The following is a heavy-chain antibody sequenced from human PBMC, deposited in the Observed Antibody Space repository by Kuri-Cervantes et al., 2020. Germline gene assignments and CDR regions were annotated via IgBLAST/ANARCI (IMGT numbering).Heavy chain of an antibody. Sequence: GGSLRLSCAASGFTFSSYAMSWVRQAPGKGLEWVGHIKSKTDGGTTDFAAPVKGRFTISRDDSKNTLYLQMNSLKIEDTAVYYCTSRSDVPTNYYYYYMDVWGKGTTVTVSS. D-gene: IGHD4-11*01. CDR2: IKSKTDGGTT. CDR1: GFTFSSYA. CDR3: TSRSDVPTNYYYYYMDV. V-gene: IGHV3-15*01. J-gene: IGHJ6*03.